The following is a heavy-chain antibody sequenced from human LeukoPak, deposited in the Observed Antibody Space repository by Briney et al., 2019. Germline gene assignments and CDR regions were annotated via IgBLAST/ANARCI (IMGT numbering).Heavy chain of an antibody. D-gene: IGHD1-26*01. CDR1: GFTFSSYS. V-gene: IGHV3-21*01. Sequence: GSLRLSCAASGFTFSSYSMNWVRQAPGKGLEWVSSISSSSSYIYYADSVKGRFTISRDNAKNSLYLQMNSLRAEDTAVYYCARASGSYYSFDYWGQGTLVTVSS. J-gene: IGHJ4*02. CDR3: ARASGSYYSFDY. CDR2: ISSSSSYI.